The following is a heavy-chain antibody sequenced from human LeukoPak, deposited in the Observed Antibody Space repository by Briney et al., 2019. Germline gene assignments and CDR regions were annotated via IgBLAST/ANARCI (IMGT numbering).Heavy chain of an antibody. CDR2: IYNSGST. V-gene: IGHV4-4*07. Sequence: SETLSLTCTVSGGSISRNYWSWIRQPAGKGLEWIGRIYNSGSTNYNPSLKSRVTMSVDTSKTQFSLKLSSVTAADTAVYYCARTPYYYDCSGYYYYFDYWGQGTLVTVSS. CDR3: ARTPYYYDCSGYYYYFDY. J-gene: IGHJ4*02. CDR1: GGSISRNY. D-gene: IGHD3-22*01.